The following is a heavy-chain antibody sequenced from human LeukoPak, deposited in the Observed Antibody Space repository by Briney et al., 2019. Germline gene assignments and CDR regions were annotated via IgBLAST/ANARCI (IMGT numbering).Heavy chain of an antibody. CDR1: GFSFSDSA. D-gene: IGHD2/OR15-2a*01. V-gene: IGHV3-73*01. J-gene: IGHJ4*02. CDR2: IRTKKDTYET. CDR3: TRKNNVDFSEYWFEFDH. Sequence: GGSLKLSCAASGFSFSDSALNWVRQASGKGPEWLGRIRTKKDTYETAYAASVKGRFTISRDDSKNTVYLQMSSLKNDDTAVYYCTRKNNVDFSEYWFEFDHWGLGTLVTVSS.